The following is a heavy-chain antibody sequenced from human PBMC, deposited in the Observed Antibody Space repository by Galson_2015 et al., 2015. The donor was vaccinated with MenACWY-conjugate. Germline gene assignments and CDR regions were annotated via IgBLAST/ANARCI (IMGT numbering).Heavy chain of an antibody. J-gene: IGHJ4*02. CDR3: AREDLAWAFGLDY. V-gene: IGHV3-21*01. D-gene: IGHD2/OR15-2a*01. CDR1: GFTFNTYP. Sequence: SLRLSCAASGFTFNTYPMNWVRQAPGEGLEWVSSITSGSDYIYYADSVKGRFTVSRDNAENSLYLQTNSLRPEDTAVYYCAREDLAWAFGLDYWGPGTLVTVSS. CDR2: ITSGSDYI.